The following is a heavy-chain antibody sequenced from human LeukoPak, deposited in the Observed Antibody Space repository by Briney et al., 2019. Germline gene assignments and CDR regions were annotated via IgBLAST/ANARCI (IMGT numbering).Heavy chain of an antibody. V-gene: IGHV3-23*01. CDR3: ARDQIYCTGGYCYFDY. D-gene: IGHD2-8*02. CDR1: GFTFSSYA. J-gene: IGHJ4*02. CDR2: ISDSGGNT. Sequence: GGSLRLSCAASGFTFSSYAMSWFRQAPGKGLEWVSGISDSGGNTYYADSVKGRFTISRDKSKNTLYLQMNSLRAEDTAVYYCARDQIYCTGGYCYFDYWGQGTLVTVSS.